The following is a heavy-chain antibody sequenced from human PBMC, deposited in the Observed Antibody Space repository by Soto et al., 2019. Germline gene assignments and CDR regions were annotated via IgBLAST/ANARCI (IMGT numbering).Heavy chain of an antibody. D-gene: IGHD3-22*01. J-gene: IGHJ5*01. Sequence: EVQLLESGGGLVQPGGSLRLSCAVSGFIFNDYAMSWVRQAPGKGLEWVSGISRSGDITYYADSLTGRFTISRDNSKNTLYLQMNSLRAEDTAVYYCAKGMGNYYDSRGYYQNWFDSWGQGTLVTVSS. CDR1: GFIFNDYA. CDR3: AKGMGNYYDSRGYYQNWFDS. CDR2: ISRSGDIT. V-gene: IGHV3-23*01.